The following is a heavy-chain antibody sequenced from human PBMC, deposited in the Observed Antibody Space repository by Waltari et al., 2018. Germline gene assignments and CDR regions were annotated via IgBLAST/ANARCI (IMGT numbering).Heavy chain of an antibody. Sequence: QVQLQESGPGLVKPSQTLSLTCTVSGGSISSGSYYWRWIRQPAGKGLEWIGYIYTSGSTNYNPSLKSRVTISVDTSKNQFSLKLSSVTAADTAVYYCARDSRYSSSSGVGYWGQGTLVTVSS. CDR2: IYTSGST. J-gene: IGHJ4*02. D-gene: IGHD6-6*01. CDR1: GGSISSGSYY. CDR3: ARDSRYSSSSGVGY. V-gene: IGHV4-61*09.